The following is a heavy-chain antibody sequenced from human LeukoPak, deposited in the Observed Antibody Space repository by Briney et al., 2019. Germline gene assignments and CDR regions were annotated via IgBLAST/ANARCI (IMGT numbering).Heavy chain of an antibody. CDR1: GFTFTSYS. CDR2: ISWNSGSI. J-gene: IGHJ4*02. Sequence: GGSLRLSCAASGFTFTSYSMSWVRQAPGKGLEWVSGISWNSGSIDYADSVKGRFTISRDNAKISLFLQMNSLRAEDTAFYYCAKAEGFFGGYYDHWGQGTLVTVSS. D-gene: IGHD4-23*01. CDR3: AKAEGFFGGYYDH. V-gene: IGHV3-9*01.